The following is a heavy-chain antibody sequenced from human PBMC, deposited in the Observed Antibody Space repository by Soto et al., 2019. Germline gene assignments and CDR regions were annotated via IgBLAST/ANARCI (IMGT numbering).Heavy chain of an antibody. CDR1: DFTFSHAW. Sequence: EVHLVESGGGFVKPGGSLRLSCAAFDFTFSHAWMDWVRQAPGKGLEWVGRIKSKVDGETTNYAAPVEGRFTISRDDSKNTLYLQMNNLKTEDTAVYYCVRRIAVAGSYYFDYWGQGTLVTVSS. CDR3: VRRIAVAGSYYFDY. V-gene: IGHV3-15*07. J-gene: IGHJ4*02. CDR2: IKSKVDGETT. D-gene: IGHD6-19*01.